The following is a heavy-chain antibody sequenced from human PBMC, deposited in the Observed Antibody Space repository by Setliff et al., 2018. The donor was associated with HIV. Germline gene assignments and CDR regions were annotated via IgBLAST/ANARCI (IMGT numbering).Heavy chain of an antibody. CDR2: TYHTGTP. CDR1: GYSLSSGYY. J-gene: IGHJ2*01. CDR3: ARNPPRFHYISTDSSPVNSWYFDL. V-gene: IGHV4-38-2*02. D-gene: IGHD2-8*02. Sequence: SETLSLTCSVSGYSLSSGYYWGWVRQPPRKGPEFIGSTYHTGTPYYNPSLKRRVAISVDTSNNQLFLSLTSVTAADTAVYYCARNPPRFHYISTDSSPVNSWYFDLWGRGTLVTVSS.